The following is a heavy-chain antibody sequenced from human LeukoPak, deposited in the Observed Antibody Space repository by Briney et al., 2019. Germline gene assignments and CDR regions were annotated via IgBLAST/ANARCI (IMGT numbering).Heavy chain of an antibody. J-gene: IGHJ5*02. CDR3: AKDPGGFGLNWFDP. CDR2: ISGSGGST. V-gene: IGHV3-23*01. Sequence: GSLRLSCAASGFTFSSYGMSWVRQAPGKGLEWVSAISGSGGSTYYADSVKGRFTISRDNSKNTLYLQMNSLRAEDTAVYYCAKDPGGFGLNWFDPWGQGTLVTVSS. CDR1: GFTFSSYG. D-gene: IGHD3-10*01.